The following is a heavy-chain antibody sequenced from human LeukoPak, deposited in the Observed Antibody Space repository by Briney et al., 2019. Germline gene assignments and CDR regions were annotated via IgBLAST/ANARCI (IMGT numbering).Heavy chain of an antibody. V-gene: IGHV3-21*01. CDR1: GFTFSSYN. J-gene: IGHJ5*02. CDR3: ARGPYYGSGANWFDP. D-gene: IGHD3-10*01. CDR2: ISSSSSYI. Sequence: PGGSLRLSCAASGFTFSSYNMNWVRQAPGKGLEWVSSISSSSSYIYYADSVKGRFTISRDNAKNSLYLQMNSLRAEDTAVYYCARGPYYGSGANWFDPWGQGTLVTVSS.